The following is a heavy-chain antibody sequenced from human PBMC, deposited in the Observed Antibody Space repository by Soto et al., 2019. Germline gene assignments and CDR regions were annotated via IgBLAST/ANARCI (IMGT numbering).Heavy chain of an antibody. CDR1: GGSFSGYY. V-gene: IGHV4-34*01. D-gene: IGHD2-8*02. CDR2: INHSGST. Sequence: QVQLQQWGTGLLKPSETLSLTCAVYGGSFSGYYWTWIRQPPGTGLEWIGEINHSGSTTYNPSLKSRVTISVDTSKNPFALKLTSGPAGATVGYYWGRNKITGPVDYWGQGTLVTVSS. J-gene: IGHJ4*02. CDR3: GRNKITGPVDY.